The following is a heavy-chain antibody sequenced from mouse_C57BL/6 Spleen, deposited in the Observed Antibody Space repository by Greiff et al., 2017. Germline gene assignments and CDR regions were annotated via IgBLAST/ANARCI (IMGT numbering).Heavy chain of an antibody. Sequence: VKLQESGAELARPGASVKLSCKASGYTFTSYGISWVKQRTGQGLEWIGEIYPRSGNTYYNEKFKGKATLTADKSSSTAYMELRSLTSEDSAVYFCARSEYDGYYYYAMDYWGQGTSVTVSS. D-gene: IGHD2-3*01. CDR1: GYTFTSYG. CDR3: ARSEYDGYYYYAMDY. J-gene: IGHJ4*01. CDR2: IYPRSGNT. V-gene: IGHV1-81*01.